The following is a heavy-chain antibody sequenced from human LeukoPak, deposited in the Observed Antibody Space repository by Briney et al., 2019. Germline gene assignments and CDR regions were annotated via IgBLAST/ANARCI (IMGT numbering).Heavy chain of an antibody. D-gene: IGHD2-15*01. CDR1: GFTFSSYS. CDR3: AKDIGGEVTSYFDY. Sequence: GGSLRLSCAASGFTFSSYSMNWVRQTPGKGLEWVSSISSSSSYIYYADSVKGRFTISRDNAKNSLYLQMNSLRAEDTALYYCAKDIGGEVTSYFDYWGQGTLVTVSS. V-gene: IGHV3-21*04. CDR2: ISSSSSYI. J-gene: IGHJ4*02.